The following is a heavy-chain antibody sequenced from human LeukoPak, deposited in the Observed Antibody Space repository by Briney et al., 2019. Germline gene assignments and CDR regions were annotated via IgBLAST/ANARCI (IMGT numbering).Heavy chain of an antibody. Sequence: SETLSLTCAVYGGSFSGYYWSWIRQPAGKGLEWIGRIYTTGRTNYNPSLKSRVTMSVDTSKNQFSLKLISVTAADTAVYYCARTLRQGIAAPGTIAFDIWGQGTMVTVSS. D-gene: IGHD6-13*01. V-gene: IGHV4-59*10. J-gene: IGHJ3*02. CDR1: GGSFSGYY. CDR3: ARTLRQGIAAPGTIAFDI. CDR2: IYTTGRT.